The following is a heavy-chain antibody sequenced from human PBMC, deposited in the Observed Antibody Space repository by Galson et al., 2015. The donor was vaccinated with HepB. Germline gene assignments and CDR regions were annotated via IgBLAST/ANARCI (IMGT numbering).Heavy chain of an antibody. J-gene: IGHJ4*02. CDR3: ARGHTMVRGVSSSIDY. D-gene: IGHD3-10*01. V-gene: IGHV4-34*01. CDR1: GGSFSGYY. Sequence: LSLTCAVYGGSFSGYYWSWIRQPPGKGLEWIGEINHSGSTNYNPSLKSRVTISVDTSKNQFSLKLSSVTAADTAVYYCARGHTMVRGVSSSIDYWGQGTLVTVSS. CDR2: INHSGST.